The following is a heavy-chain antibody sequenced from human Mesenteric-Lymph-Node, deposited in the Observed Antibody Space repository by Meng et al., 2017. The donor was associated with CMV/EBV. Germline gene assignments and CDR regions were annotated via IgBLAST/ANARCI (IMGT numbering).Heavy chain of an antibody. J-gene: IGHJ4*02. CDR2: IWYDGSEK. CDR3: ARTNGTSWYEAMDY. D-gene: IGHD2-2*01. CDR1: GFTFNRYG. V-gene: IGHV3-33*01. Sequence: GGSLRLSCAVSGFTFNRYGMHWVRQAPGKGLEWVAIIWYDGSEKHYADSVQGRFTISRDNSKNTLYLQMNSLRVEDTAVYYCARTNGTSWYEAMDYWGQGTLVTVSS.